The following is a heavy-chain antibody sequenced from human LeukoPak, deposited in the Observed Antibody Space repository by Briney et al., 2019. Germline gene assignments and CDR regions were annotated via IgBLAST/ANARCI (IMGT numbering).Heavy chain of an antibody. CDR1: GYTFTSYG. Sequence: ASVKVSCKASGYTFTSYGISWVRQAPGQGLEWMGWISAYNGNTNYAQKLQGRVTMTTDTSTSTAYMELRSLRSDDTAVYYRARASGYSGTYYYYGMDVWGQGTTVTVSS. V-gene: IGHV1-18*01. CDR3: ARASGYSGTYYYYGMDV. CDR2: ISAYNGNT. D-gene: IGHD5-12*01. J-gene: IGHJ6*02.